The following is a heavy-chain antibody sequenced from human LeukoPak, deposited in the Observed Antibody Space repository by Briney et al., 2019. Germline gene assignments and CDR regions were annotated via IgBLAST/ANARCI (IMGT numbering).Heavy chain of an antibody. J-gene: IGHJ4*02. D-gene: IGHD3-9*01. V-gene: IGHV4-39*01. Sequence: RSETLSLTCTVSEDSITTTSRYWGWIRQPPGKGLEWIGRIHSDVRTFYNPSLRNRVAISADTSKNQFSLKLTSVTAADTAVYFCSRLTRGRYFDYLFDCWSQASLVTVSS. CDR3: SRLTRGRYFDYLFDC. CDR2: IHSDVRT. CDR1: EDSITTTSRY.